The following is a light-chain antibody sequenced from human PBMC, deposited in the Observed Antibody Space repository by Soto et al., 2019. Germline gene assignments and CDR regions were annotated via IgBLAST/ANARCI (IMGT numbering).Light chain of an antibody. CDR3: QQLNSYQIT. CDR2: LAS. Sequence: IVMTQSPATLSVSPGQRATISCRASRSVNTNLAWYQQRPGQAPRLLFYLASTRAAGVPARFSGSGSGTDFTLTISSLQPEDFATYYCQQLNSYQITFGQGTRLEI. V-gene: IGKV3-15*01. CDR1: RSVNTN. J-gene: IGKJ5*01.